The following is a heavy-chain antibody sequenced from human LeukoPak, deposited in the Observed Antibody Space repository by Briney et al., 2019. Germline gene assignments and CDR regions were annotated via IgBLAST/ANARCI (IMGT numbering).Heavy chain of an antibody. D-gene: IGHD5-18*01. CDR1: GGSINSSS. J-gene: IGHJ4*02. Sequence: PSETLSLACSVSGGSINSSSWSWIRQPPGKGLEWIAYMYYTGTTKYNPSLSSRVTISVDASKNQFSLKLTSVTAADTAVYYCARGYTYGDFWGPGTLATVSS. CDR3: ARGYTYGDF. V-gene: IGHV4-59*08. CDR2: MYYTGTT.